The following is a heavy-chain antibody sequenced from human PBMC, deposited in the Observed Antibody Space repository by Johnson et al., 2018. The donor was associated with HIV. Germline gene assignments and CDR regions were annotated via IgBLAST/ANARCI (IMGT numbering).Heavy chain of an antibody. CDR3: ARERQGAAVGDGFDV. V-gene: IGHV3-11*04. CDR2: ISSRGNTR. CDR1: GFIFSDHY. J-gene: IGHJ3*01. D-gene: IGHD6-19*01. Sequence: QMQLVESGGGLVRPGGSLRLSCAASGFIFSDHYMSWIRQAPGKGLEWVSYISSRGNTRYYADSVKGRLTISGDNAKNSLYLQMNSLRAEDSAVYYCARERQGAAVGDGFDVWGQGTMVTVAS.